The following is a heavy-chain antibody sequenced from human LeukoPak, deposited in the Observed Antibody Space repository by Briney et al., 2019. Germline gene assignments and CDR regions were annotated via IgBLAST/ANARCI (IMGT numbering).Heavy chain of an antibody. V-gene: IGHV4-39*07. CDR2: IYYSGST. D-gene: IGHD3-16*01. Sequence: PSETLSLTCTVSGGSISSSSYYWGWIRQPPGKGPEWIGSIYYSGSTYYNPSLKSRVTISVDTSKNQFSLKLSSVTAADTAVYYCARDDGGIRDHYFDYWGQGTLVTVSS. CDR3: ARDDGGIRDHYFDY. CDR1: GGSISSSSYY. J-gene: IGHJ4*02.